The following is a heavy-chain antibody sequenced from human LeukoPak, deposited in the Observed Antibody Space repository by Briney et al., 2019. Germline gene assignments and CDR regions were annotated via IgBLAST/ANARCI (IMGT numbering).Heavy chain of an antibody. CDR2: ISGTSSDI. CDR1: GFTFSRDW. Sequence: GGSLRLSCAASGFTFSRDWMAWVRQAPGKGLEWVSSISGTSSDIYYADSVRGRFTISRDNAKNSLYLQMNSLRAENTAVYYCARVYFDFWSGYSFDQWGQGAPVTVSS. V-gene: IGHV3-21*01. CDR3: ARVYFDFWSGYSFDQ. J-gene: IGHJ4*02. D-gene: IGHD3-3*01.